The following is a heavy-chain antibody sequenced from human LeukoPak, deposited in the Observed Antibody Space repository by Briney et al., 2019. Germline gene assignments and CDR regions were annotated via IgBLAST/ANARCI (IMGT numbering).Heavy chain of an antibody. Sequence: GGSLRLSCAASGFPFSSYSMNWVRQAAGKGLEWVSSISSSSSYIYYADSVKGRFTISRDNAKKSLYLQMNSLRAEDTAVYYCARDDEYVFYGMDVWGQGTTVTVSS. D-gene: IGHD3-16*01. CDR2: ISSSSSYI. V-gene: IGHV3-21*01. CDR1: GFPFSSYS. CDR3: ARDDEYVFYGMDV. J-gene: IGHJ6*02.